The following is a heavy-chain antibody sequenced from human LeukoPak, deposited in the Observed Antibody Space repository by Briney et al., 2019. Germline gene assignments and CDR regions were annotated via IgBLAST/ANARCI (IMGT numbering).Heavy chain of an antibody. Sequence: ASVKVSCKVSGYTLTELSMHWVRQAPGKGLEWMGGFDPEDGETIYAQKFQGRVTMTEDTSTDTAYMELSSLRSEDTAVYYCATQSSGPYCGGDCYPDWGQGTLVTVSS. CDR2: FDPEDGET. D-gene: IGHD2-21*02. J-gene: IGHJ4*02. CDR3: ATQSSGPYCGGDCYPD. V-gene: IGHV1-24*01. CDR1: GYTLTELS.